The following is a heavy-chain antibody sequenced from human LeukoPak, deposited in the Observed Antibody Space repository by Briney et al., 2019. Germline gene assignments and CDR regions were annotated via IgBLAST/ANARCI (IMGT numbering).Heavy chain of an antibody. CDR2: TSFDGTNK. CDR3: AKDWASYSAFDF. J-gene: IGHJ3*01. Sequence: GGSLRLSCAASGFTFSSYGMHWVRQAPGKGLEWVAFTSFDGTNKYYPDTVKGRFTISRDNFKNTLYLEMNVLRVEDTATYYCAKDWASYSAFDFWGHGTMVIVS. CDR1: GFTFSSYG. V-gene: IGHV3-30*02. D-gene: IGHD3-16*01.